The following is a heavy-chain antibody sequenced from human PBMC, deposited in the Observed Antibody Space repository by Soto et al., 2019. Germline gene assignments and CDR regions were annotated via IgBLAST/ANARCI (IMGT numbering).Heavy chain of an antibody. J-gene: IGHJ4*02. Sequence: EVQLVESGGGLVKPGGSLRLSCAASGFIFSGYSMNWVRQAPGKGLEWVSSISSSSSYIYYADSLKGRFTISRDNAKNSLYLQMNSLRDEDTAVYYCARDRSGTRWGFDHWGQGTLVTVSS. CDR3: ARDRSGTRWGFDH. CDR2: ISSSSSYI. D-gene: IGHD3-10*01. CDR1: GFIFSGYS. V-gene: IGHV3-21*01.